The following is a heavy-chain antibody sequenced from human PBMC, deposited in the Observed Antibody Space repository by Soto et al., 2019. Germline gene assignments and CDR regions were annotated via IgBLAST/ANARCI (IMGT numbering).Heavy chain of an antibody. Sequence: QIQLVQSGAEVKKPGASVKVSCKASGYTFSSYHITWVRQAPGQGLEWMGWISAYNGNTNYAQNLQGRVTMTTDPTTSTAYMELRSLRSAATAVYYCARDLAPVDYWGQGTLVTVSS. V-gene: IGHV1-18*01. CDR2: ISAYNGNT. CDR3: ARDLAPVDY. CDR1: GYTFSSYH. J-gene: IGHJ4*02.